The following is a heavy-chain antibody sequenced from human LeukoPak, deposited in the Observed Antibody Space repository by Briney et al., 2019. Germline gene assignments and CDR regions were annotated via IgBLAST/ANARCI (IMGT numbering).Heavy chain of an antibody. V-gene: IGHV4-59*01. J-gene: IGHJ4*02. CDR3: ARQYYYESSGFWY. D-gene: IGHD3-22*01. Sequence: SETLSLTRTVSGGSISSYYWSWIRQPPGKGLEWIGYIYHTGSTKYNPSLKSRLTISVDTSKNQFSLRLSSVTAADTAVYYCARQYYYESSGFWYWGQGALVTVSS. CDR1: GGSISSYY. CDR2: IYHTGST.